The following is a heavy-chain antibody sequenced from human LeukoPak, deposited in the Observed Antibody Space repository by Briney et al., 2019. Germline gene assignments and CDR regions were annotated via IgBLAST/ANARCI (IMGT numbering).Heavy chain of an antibody. V-gene: IGHV3-7*01. D-gene: IGHD2-8*01. J-gene: IGHJ4*02. CDR3: VTSWCRQQRDY. CDR2: MSPDGSDK. CDR1: GFSFRDYW. Sequence: QSGGSLRLSCAASGFSFRDYWMSWVRQAPGKGLEWVADMSPDGSDKTYVDSVKGRLTISRDNAKQSLYLQMDSLTAEDTAVYYRVTSWCRQQRDYWGQGTLVTVSS.